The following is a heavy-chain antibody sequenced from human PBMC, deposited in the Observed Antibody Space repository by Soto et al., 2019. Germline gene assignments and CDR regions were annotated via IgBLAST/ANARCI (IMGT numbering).Heavy chain of an antibody. J-gene: IGHJ5*02. CDR3: ARVWTTVTNWFDP. CDR2: IYHSGST. V-gene: IGHV4-4*02. Sequence: QVQLQESGPGLVKPSGTLSLTCAVSGGSISSSNWWSWVRHPPGKGLEWIGEIYHSGSTNYNPSLKSRVTXSXDXXTNQFSLKLSSVTAADTAVYYCARVWTTVTNWFDPWGQGTLVTVSS. CDR1: GGSISSSNW. D-gene: IGHD4-17*01.